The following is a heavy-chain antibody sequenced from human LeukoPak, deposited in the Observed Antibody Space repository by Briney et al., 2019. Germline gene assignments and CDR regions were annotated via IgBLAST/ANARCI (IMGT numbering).Heavy chain of an antibody. CDR1: GFTVSSNY. CDR3: ARDGYCGGGSCYRAYYFDY. Sequence: GGSLRLSCAASGFTVSSNYMNWVRQAPGKGLEWVSVIYSGGSTYYVDSVKGRFTISRDNSKNTLYLQMNSLRAEDTAVYYCARDGYCGGGSCYRAYYFDYWGQGTLVTVSS. J-gene: IGHJ4*02. D-gene: IGHD2-15*01. V-gene: IGHV3-66*01. CDR2: IYSGGST.